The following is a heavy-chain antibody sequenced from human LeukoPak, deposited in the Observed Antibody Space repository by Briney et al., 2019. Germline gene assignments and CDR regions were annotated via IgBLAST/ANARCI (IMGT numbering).Heavy chain of an antibody. CDR2: ISGSGGST. CDR3: ARVPKYFNWFDP. J-gene: IGHJ5*02. CDR1: GFTFSSYA. D-gene: IGHD2/OR15-2a*01. Sequence: GGSLRLSCAASGFTFSSYAMSWVRQAPGKGLEWVSAISGSGGSTYYADSVKGRFTIPRDNSKNTLYLQMNSLRAEDTAVYYCARVPKYFNWFDPWGQGTLVTVSS. V-gene: IGHV3-23*01.